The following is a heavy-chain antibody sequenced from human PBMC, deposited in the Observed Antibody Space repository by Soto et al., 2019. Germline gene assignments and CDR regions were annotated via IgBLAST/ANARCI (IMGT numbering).Heavy chain of an antibody. CDR3: ARDNILGILYGGMDV. J-gene: IGHJ6*02. CDR1: GGSISSGDYY. Sequence: SSETLSLTCTDSGGSISSGDYYWSWIRQTPGKGLEWIGYIYYSGSTYYNPSLKSRVTISVDTSKNQFSLKLSSVTAADTAVYYCARDNILGILYGGMDVWGQGTTVTVSS. CDR2: IYYSGST. V-gene: IGHV4-30-4*01. D-gene: IGHD3-3*01.